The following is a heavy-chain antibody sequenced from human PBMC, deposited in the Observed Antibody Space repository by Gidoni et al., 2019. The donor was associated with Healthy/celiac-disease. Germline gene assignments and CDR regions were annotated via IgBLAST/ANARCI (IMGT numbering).Heavy chain of an antibody. D-gene: IGHD3-22*01. CDR3: ARDARGYYHGRVDWFDT. J-gene: IGHJ5*02. CDR1: GGTFSSYA. V-gene: IGHV1-69*01. Sequence: QVQLVQSGAAVNKPGSSVKVSCKASGGTFSSYAIRWVRQAPGQGLEWMGGIIPIFGTANDEKKYQGRVKITADESTSTAYMELSSLRSEDTAVYYCARDARGYYHGRVDWFDTWGQGTLVTVSS. CDR2: IIPIFGTA.